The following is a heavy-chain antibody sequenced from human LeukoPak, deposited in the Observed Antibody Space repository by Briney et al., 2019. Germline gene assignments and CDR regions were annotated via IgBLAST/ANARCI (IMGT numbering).Heavy chain of an antibody. CDR3: ARDKDIVVVPAAMTWDYYYGMDV. CDR1: GGSVSSGSYY. V-gene: IGHV4-61*01. CDR2: IYYSGST. D-gene: IGHD2-2*01. J-gene: IGHJ6*04. Sequence: SETLSLTCTVSGGSVSSGSYYWNWIRQPPGKGLEWIGYIYYSGSTNYNPSLKSRVTISVDTSKNQFSLKLSSVTAADTAVYYCARDKDIVVVPAAMTWDYYYGMDVWGKGTTVTVSS.